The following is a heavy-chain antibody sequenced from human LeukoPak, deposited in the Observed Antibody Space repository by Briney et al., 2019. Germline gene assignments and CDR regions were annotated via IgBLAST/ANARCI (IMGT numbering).Heavy chain of an antibody. Sequence: GASVKVPCKASGYTFTSYDINWVRQATGQGLEWMGWMNPNSGNTGYAQKFQGRVTITRNTSISTAYMELSSLRSEDTAVYYCARNYYDFWSGHEGFDYWGQGTLVTVSS. CDR3: ARNYYDFWSGHEGFDY. J-gene: IGHJ4*02. D-gene: IGHD3-3*01. V-gene: IGHV1-8*03. CDR1: GYTFTSYD. CDR2: MNPNSGNT.